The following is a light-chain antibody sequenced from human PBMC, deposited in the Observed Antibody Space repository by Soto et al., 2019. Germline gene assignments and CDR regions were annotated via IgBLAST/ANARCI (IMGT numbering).Light chain of an antibody. V-gene: IGLV3-21*02. CDR1: NIGSKS. Sequence: SYELTQPPSVSVAPGQTASITCGGNNIGSKSVHWYQQKPGQAPVLVVFDDRDRPSGVPDRFSGSNSGHTATLTISRVEAGDEADYYCQVWDISSDPNYVFGTGTKLTVL. CDR2: DDR. CDR3: QVWDISSDPNYV. J-gene: IGLJ1*01.